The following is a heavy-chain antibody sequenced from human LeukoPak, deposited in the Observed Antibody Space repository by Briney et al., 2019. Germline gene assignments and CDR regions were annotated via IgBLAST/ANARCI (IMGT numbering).Heavy chain of an antibody. CDR2: IRGSGTST. Sequence: QPGGTLRLSCAGSGFTFSSYGMSWVRQAPGKGLEWVSCIRGSGTSTYCADSVKGRFTISRDNSKNTLYLQMNSLRAEDTAVYYCAKVTYGSGTYGAFDYWGQGTLVTVSS. D-gene: IGHD3-10*01. CDR3: AKVTYGSGTYGAFDY. V-gene: IGHV3-23*01. J-gene: IGHJ4*02. CDR1: GFTFSSYG.